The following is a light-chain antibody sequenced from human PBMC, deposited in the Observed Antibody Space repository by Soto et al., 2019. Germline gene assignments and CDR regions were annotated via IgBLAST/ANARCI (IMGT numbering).Light chain of an antibody. CDR3: QQYKSYSYT. Sequence: DIQMTQSPSILSASVGDRVAITCRASESISNWLAWYQQKPGKAPKVLIYDASRLKSGVPERFSGSGSGTEFTLTVSSLQADDIATYYCQQYKSYSYTFGQGTNLEI. CDR2: DAS. V-gene: IGKV1-5*01. CDR1: ESISNW. J-gene: IGKJ2*01.